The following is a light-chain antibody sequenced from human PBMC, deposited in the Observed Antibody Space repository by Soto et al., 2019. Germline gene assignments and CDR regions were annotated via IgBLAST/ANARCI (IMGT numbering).Light chain of an antibody. J-gene: IGKJ1*01. CDR1: QGISSY. Sequence: DVRMTQSPSSLSASVGDRVTITCRASQGISSYLAWYQQKPGKAPKLLIYAASTLQSGVPSRFSGSGSGTEFTLTISSLQPDDFATYYCQQYNNYPRTFGQGTKVDIK. V-gene: IGKV1-9*01. CDR2: AAS. CDR3: QQYNNYPRT.